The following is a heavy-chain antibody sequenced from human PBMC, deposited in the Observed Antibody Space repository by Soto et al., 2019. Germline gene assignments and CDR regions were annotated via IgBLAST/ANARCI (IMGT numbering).Heavy chain of an antibody. J-gene: IGHJ4*02. V-gene: IGHV3-23*01. Sequence: EVQLLESGGGLVQPGGSLRLSCAASGLTFSNYYMNWVRQAPGKGLEWVSVVSGSGAIIYYADSVKGRFTITRDNSKNMLYLQRNSLRAGEMAVYYCAKGGGGLELRDWGQGTLVTVSS. D-gene: IGHD1-7*01. CDR1: GLTFSNYY. CDR2: VSGSGAII. CDR3: AKGGGGLELRD.